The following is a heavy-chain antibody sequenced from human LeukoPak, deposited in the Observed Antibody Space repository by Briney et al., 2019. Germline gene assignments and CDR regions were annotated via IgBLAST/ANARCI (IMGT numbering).Heavy chain of an antibody. V-gene: IGHV1-2*02. CDR1: GYTFTGYY. CDR3: ARALWFGELAPPFDY. CDR2: INPNSGGT. J-gene: IGHJ4*02. D-gene: IGHD3-10*01. Sequence: GASVKVSCKASGYTFTGYYIHWVRQAPGQGLEWMGWINPNSGGTNYAQKFQGRVTMTRDTSISTAYMELSRLRSDDTAVYYCARALWFGELAPPFDYWGQGTLVTVSS.